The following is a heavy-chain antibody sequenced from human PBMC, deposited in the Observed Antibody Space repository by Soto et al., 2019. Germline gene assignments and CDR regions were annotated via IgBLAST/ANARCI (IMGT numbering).Heavy chain of an antibody. Sequence: PSETLSLTCTVSGGSISNYYWSWIRQPAGKGLEWIGRIYISGSTNYNPSLKSRVTMSLDSSKNQFSLKLSSVTAADTAVYYCARLGSGSYLGGEETNWFDPWGQGTLVTVSS. J-gene: IGHJ5*02. V-gene: IGHV4-4*07. CDR3: ARLGSGSYLGGEETNWFDP. CDR1: GGSISNYY. CDR2: IYISGST. D-gene: IGHD1-26*01.